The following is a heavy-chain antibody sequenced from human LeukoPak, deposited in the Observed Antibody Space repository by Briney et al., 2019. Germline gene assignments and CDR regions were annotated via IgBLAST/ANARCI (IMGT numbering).Heavy chain of an antibody. Sequence: GASVKVSCKASGYTFTSYAMHWVRQAPGHRLEWMGWINAGNGDTKYSQKFQGRVTITRDTSASTAYMELSSLRSEDTAVYYCARDYSAVAGIDYWGQGTLVTVSS. V-gene: IGHV1-3*01. CDR3: ARDYSAVAGIDY. CDR1: GYTFTSYA. J-gene: IGHJ4*02. D-gene: IGHD6-19*01. CDR2: INAGNGDT.